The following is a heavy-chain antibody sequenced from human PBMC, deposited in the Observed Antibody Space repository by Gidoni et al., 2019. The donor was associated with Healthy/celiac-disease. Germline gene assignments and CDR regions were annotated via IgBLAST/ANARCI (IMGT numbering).Heavy chain of an antibody. J-gene: IGHJ4*02. CDR3: ANPVVLLWFGDGY. CDR2: ISGSGGST. V-gene: IGHV3-23*01. CDR1: GFTFSSYA. D-gene: IGHD3-10*01. Sequence: EVQLLESGGGLVQPGGSLGLSCAASGFTFSSYAMSWVRQAPGKGLEWVSAISGSGGSTYYADSVKGRFTISRDNSKNTLYLQMNSLRAEDTAVYYCANPVVLLWFGDGYWGQGTLVTVSS.